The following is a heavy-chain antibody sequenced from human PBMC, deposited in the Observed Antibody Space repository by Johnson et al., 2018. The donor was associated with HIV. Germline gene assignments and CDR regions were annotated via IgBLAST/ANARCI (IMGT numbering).Heavy chain of an antibody. CDR2: IWYDGSNK. J-gene: IGHJ3*02. CDR3: AKCIWGSSLIDAFDI. CDR1: GFTFSSYG. V-gene: IGHV3-33*06. D-gene: IGHD6-13*01. Sequence: VQLVESGGGVVQPGGSLRLSCAASGFTFSSYGMHWVRQAPGKGLEWVAVIWYDGSNKYYADSVEGRFTISRDNSKNTLYLQMNSLRAEDTAVYYCAKCIWGSSLIDAFDIWGQGTMVTVSS.